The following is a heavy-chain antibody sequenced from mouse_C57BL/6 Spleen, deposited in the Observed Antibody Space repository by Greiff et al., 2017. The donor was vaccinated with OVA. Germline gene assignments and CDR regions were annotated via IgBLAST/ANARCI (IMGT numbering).Heavy chain of an antibody. CDR2: IRLKSDNYAT. CDR3: TGGGGAY. CDR1: GFTFSNYW. D-gene: IGHD1-1*02. Sequence: EVQRVESGGGLVQPGGSMKLSCVASGFTFSNYWMNWVRQSPEKGLEWVAQIRLKSDNYATHYAESVKGRFTISRDDSKSSVYLQMNNLRAEDTGIYYCTGGGGAYWGQGTLVTVSA. V-gene: IGHV6-3*01. J-gene: IGHJ3*01.